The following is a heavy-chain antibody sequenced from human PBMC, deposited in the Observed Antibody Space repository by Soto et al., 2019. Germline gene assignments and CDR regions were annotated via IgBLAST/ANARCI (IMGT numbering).Heavy chain of an antibody. Sequence: QVQLVQSGPEVKKTGSSVKVSCKASGDTFSDYAINWVRQAPGQGLEWMGGIIPLFGLATYAQKFRGTVTITADESTNTAYMELSSLRSEDTAVYYCARGGITAAGTGAFEYWGQGTLVSVSS. D-gene: IGHD6-13*01. CDR2: IIPLFGLA. V-gene: IGHV1-69*01. CDR3: ARGGITAAGTGAFEY. CDR1: GDTFSDYA. J-gene: IGHJ4*02.